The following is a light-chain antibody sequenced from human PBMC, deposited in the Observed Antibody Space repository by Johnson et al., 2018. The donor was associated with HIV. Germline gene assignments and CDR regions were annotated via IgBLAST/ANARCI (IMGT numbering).Light chain of an antibody. CDR3: GTWDSSLSAYV. V-gene: IGLV1-51*02. CDR2: ENN. J-gene: IGLJ1*01. CDR1: SSNIGNNY. Sequence: QSVLTQPPSVSAAPGQKVTISCSGSSSNIGNNYVSWYQHLPGTAPKLLIYENNKRPSGIPDRFSGSKSGTSATLGITGLQTGDEAYYYCGTWDSSLSAYVFGTGTKVTVL.